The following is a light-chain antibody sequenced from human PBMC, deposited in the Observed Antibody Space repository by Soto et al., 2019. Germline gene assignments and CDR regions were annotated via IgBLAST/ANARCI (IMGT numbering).Light chain of an antibody. J-gene: IGLJ1*01. CDR2: TSH. CDR3: ATWDDSLHGYV. V-gene: IGLV1-44*01. CDR1: KSNIGNNK. Sequence: QSVLTQPPSASGTPGQRVTISCSGSKSNIGNNKVNWYQQLPVTAPKLLIYTSHQRPSGVPDRFSGSKSGTSASLAISGLQSEDEADYYGATWDDSLHGYVFGTGTKVTVL.